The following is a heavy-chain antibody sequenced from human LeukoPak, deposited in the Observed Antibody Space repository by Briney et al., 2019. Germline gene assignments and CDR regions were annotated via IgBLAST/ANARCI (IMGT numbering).Heavy chain of an antibody. J-gene: IGHJ4*02. V-gene: IGHV1-2*02. CDR2: VNPHSGGT. CDR1: GYTFTDYY. D-gene: IGHD3-22*01. Sequence: ASVKVSCKASGYTFTDYYIHWVRQAPGQGLEWMGWVNPHSGGTNFAQRFRGRVTMTRDTSITTAYMELSRLESDDTAMYYCARTDNKYDSRLLFDWGQGTHITVSS. CDR3: ARTDNKYDSRLLFD.